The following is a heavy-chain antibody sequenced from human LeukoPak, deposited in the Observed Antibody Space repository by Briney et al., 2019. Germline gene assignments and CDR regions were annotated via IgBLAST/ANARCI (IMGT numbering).Heavy chain of an antibody. J-gene: IGHJ5*02. CDR3: ARGLYCSSTSCDSHWFAT. V-gene: IGHV4-34*01. CDR2: INHSGST. CDR1: GGSFSGYY. Sequence: SETLSLTCAVYGGSFSGYYWSWIRQPPGKGLEWIGEINHSGSTNYNPSLKSRVTISVDTSKNQFSLTLSSVPAADTPVYSCARGLYCSSTSCDSHWFATWGQGTLVTVSS. D-gene: IGHD2-2*01.